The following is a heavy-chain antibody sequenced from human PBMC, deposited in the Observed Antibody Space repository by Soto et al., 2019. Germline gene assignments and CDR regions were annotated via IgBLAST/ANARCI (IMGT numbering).Heavy chain of an antibody. CDR2: INGYNGNI. J-gene: IGHJ4*02. CDR1: GDTFTTYG. V-gene: IGHV1-18*01. CDR3: ARDPVAGTYFDY. Sequence: QVQLVQSGAEVKKPGASVKVSCKASGDTFTTYGISWVRQAPGQGLEWMGWINGYNGNINYAQKLQGRVTMTTDTSTSTAYMELRSLRSDDTAVYYCARDPVAGTYFDYWGQGTLVTVSS. D-gene: IGHD6-19*01.